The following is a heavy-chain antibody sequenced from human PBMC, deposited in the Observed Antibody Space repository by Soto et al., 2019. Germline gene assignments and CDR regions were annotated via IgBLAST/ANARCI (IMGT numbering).Heavy chain of an antibody. CDR1: GSTFSSYA. V-gene: IGHV3-64*01. CDR2: ISSNGGST. J-gene: IGHJ4*02. D-gene: IGHD3-9*01. Sequence: PGGSLRLSCAASGSTFSSYAMHWVRQAPGKGLEYVSAISSNGGSTYYAKSVKGRFTISRDNSKNTLYLQMGSLRAEDMAVYYCARDRGLRYFDWLFDYWGQGTLVTVSS. CDR3: ARDRGLRYFDWLFDY.